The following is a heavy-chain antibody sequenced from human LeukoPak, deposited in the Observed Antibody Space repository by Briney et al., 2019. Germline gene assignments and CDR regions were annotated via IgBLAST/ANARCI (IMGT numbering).Heavy chain of an antibody. V-gene: IGHV3-30-3*01. CDR1: GFTFRNYV. CDR2: TSSDLNVK. Sequence: GGSLRLSCTASGFTFRNYVIHWVRQAPGKGLEWVAVTSSDLNVKLYADSVKGRFTISRDNSRSTLYLQMNSLRPEDTAIYYCAREGYYGSGSPPSLYFDYWGQGTLVTVSS. D-gene: IGHD3-10*01. CDR3: AREGYYGSGSPPSLYFDY. J-gene: IGHJ4*02.